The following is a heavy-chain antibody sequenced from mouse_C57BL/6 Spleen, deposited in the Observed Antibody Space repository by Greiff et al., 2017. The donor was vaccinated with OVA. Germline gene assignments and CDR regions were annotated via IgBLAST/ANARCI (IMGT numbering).Heavy chain of an antibody. CDR3: ARKSPLYAMDY. V-gene: IGHV1-69*01. CDR1: GYTFTSYW. Sequence: VQLQQSGAELVMPGASVKLSCKASGYTFTSYWMHWVKQRPGQGLEWIGEIDPSDSYTNYNQKFKGKSTLTVDKSSSTAYMQLSSLTSEDSAVYYCARKSPLYAMDYWGQGTSVTVSS. CDR2: IDPSDSYT. J-gene: IGHJ4*01.